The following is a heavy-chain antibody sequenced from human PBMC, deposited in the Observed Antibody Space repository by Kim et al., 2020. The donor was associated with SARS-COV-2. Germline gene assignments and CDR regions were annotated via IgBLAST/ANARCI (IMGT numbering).Heavy chain of an antibody. CDR2: IYYSGST. J-gene: IGHJ4*02. Sequence: SETLSLTCTVSGGSISSSSYYWGWIRQPPGKGLEWIGSIYYSGSTYYNPSLKSRVTISVDTSKNQFSLKLSSVTAADTAVYYCARDGRAFSGSYFDYWGQGTLVTVSS. V-gene: IGHV4-39*07. CDR3: ARDGRAFSGSYFDY. CDR1: GGSISSSSYY. D-gene: IGHD1-26*01.